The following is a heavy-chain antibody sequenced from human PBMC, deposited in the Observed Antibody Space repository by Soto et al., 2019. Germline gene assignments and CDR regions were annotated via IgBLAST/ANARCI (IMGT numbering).Heavy chain of an antibody. CDR3: ARDRSGYCSSTSCYQNWFDP. J-gene: IGHJ5*02. V-gene: IGHV1-18*04. CDR2: ISAYNGNT. Sequence: ASVKVSCKASGYTFTSYGISWVRQAPGQGLEWMGWISAYNGNTDYAQKLQGRVTMTTDTSTSTAYMELRSLRSDDTAVYYCARDRSGYCSSTSCYQNWFDPWGQGTLVTVSS. D-gene: IGHD2-2*01. CDR1: GYTFTSYG.